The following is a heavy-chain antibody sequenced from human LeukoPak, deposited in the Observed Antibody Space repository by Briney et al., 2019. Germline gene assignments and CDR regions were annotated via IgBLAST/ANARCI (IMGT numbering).Heavy chain of an antibody. Sequence: PSETLSLTCTVSGGSISSYYWTWIRQPAGKGLEWIGRIHRSGSTNYNPSLKSRLTLSVDTSKNQFSLKLSSVTAADTAVYYCARGPPPGFDYWGRGTLVTVSS. CDR2: IHRSGST. CDR1: GGSISSYY. J-gene: IGHJ4*02. V-gene: IGHV4-4*07. CDR3: ARGPPPGFDY.